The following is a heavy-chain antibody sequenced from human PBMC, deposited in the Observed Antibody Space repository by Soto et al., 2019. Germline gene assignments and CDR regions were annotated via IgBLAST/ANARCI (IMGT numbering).Heavy chain of an antibody. CDR1: GGSISSYY. CDR3: ARHGWGVYAIDY. D-gene: IGHD2-8*01. Sequence: SETLSLTCTVSGGSISSYYWSWIRQPPGKGLEWIGYIYYSGSTNYNPSLKSRITISVDTSKNHFSLKLSSVTAADTAVYYCARHGWGVYAIDYWGQGTLVTVSS. CDR2: IYYSGST. J-gene: IGHJ4*02. V-gene: IGHV4-59*08.